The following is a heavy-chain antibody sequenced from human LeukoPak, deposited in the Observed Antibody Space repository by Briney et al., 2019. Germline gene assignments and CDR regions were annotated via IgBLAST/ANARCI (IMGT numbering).Heavy chain of an antibody. Sequence: SVKVSCKASGGTFSSYAISWVRQAPGQGLEWMGGIIPIFGTANYAQKFQGRVTITADESTSTAYMELSRLTSEDTAVYYCARGPSITMVRGGQWYYYMDVWGKGTTVTISS. CDR2: IIPIFGTA. CDR3: ARGPSITMVRGGQWYYYMDV. D-gene: IGHD3-10*01. J-gene: IGHJ6*03. V-gene: IGHV1-69*13. CDR1: GGTFSSYA.